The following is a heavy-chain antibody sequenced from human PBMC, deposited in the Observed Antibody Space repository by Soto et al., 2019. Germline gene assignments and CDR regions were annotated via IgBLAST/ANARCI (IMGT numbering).Heavy chain of an antibody. CDR1: GYTFSGYS. D-gene: IGHD2-21*01. J-gene: IGHJ6*02. CDR2: ISGYNGNT. Sequence: ASVKVSCKASGYTFSGYSITWVRQAPGQGLEWMGRISGYNGNTNYARTLRGRLTLTTDTSTSTAYMELRSLTSDDTAVYYCARDVFCGGAPTCPDMDVWGQGTTVTVSS. CDR3: ARDVFCGGAPTCPDMDV. V-gene: IGHV1-18*04.